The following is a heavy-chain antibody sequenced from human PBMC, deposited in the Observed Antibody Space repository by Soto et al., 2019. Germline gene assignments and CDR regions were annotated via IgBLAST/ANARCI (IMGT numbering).Heavy chain of an antibody. Sequence: PGGSLRLSCAASGFTFSDYYMSWIRQAPGKGLEWVSYISSSGSTIYYADSVKGRFTISRDNAKNSLYLQMNSLRAEDTAVYYCARDSEMASHPEPIDYWGQGTLVTVSS. V-gene: IGHV3-11*01. CDR2: ISSSGSTI. J-gene: IGHJ4*02. D-gene: IGHD5-12*01. CDR3: ARDSEMASHPEPIDY. CDR1: GFTFSDYY.